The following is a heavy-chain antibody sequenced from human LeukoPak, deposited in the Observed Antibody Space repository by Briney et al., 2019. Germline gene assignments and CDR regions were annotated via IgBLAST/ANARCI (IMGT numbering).Heavy chain of an antibody. J-gene: IGHJ4*02. V-gene: IGHV4-38-2*02. CDR1: GYSISSGYY. D-gene: IGHD2-2*01. Sequence: SETLSLTCTVSGYSISSGYYWGWIRQPPGKGLEWIGSIYHTGSTYYNPSLKSRVTMSVDTSKNQFSLKLSFVTAADTAVYYCARAFSSTSRFDYWGQGTLVTVSS. CDR3: ARAFSSTSRFDY. CDR2: IYHTGST.